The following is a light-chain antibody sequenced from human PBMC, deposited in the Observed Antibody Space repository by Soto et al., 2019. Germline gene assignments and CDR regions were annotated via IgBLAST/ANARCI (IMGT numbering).Light chain of an antibody. CDR2: EVT. CDR3: TAYVGNDIWV. V-gene: IGLV2-8*01. CDR1: SSDVGAYKY. J-gene: IGLJ3*02. Sequence: QSALTQPPSASGSPGQSVTISCTGTSSDVGAYKYVSWYQHYPGKAPQLMIYEVTKRPSVVPDLYSGSKSGNTASLTVSGLQAEDEAADSFTAYVGNDIWVFGGGTQLTVL.